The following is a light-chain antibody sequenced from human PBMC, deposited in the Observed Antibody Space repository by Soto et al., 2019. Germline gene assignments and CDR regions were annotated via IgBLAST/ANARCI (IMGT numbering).Light chain of an antibody. J-gene: IGLJ2*01. V-gene: IGLV2-14*03. CDR2: DVS. CDR1: SNDVGSYNF. Sequence: QSALTQPASVSGSPGQSITISCIGTSNDVGSYNFVSWYQKHPNTAPRLIIYDVSNRPSGVSNRLSGSKSDNTASLTISGLQAEDEADYYCSSYTRSSTVLFGGGTKVTVL. CDR3: SSYTRSSTVL.